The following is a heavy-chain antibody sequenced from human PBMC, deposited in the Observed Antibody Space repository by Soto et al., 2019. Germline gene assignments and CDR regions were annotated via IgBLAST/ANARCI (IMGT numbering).Heavy chain of an antibody. CDR3: ARTVGAAYYFDF. Sequence: QVQLQESGPGLVKPSETLSLTCTVSGDSMTKYYWSWIRQPAGKGLEWIGRIYTSGSTNYNPSLKSRGTMSIDTSNNHFSLNLKSVTAADTAMYYCARTVGAAYYFDFWGQGALVTVSS. CDR1: GDSMTKYY. D-gene: IGHD1-26*01. J-gene: IGHJ4*02. CDR2: IYTSGST. V-gene: IGHV4-4*07.